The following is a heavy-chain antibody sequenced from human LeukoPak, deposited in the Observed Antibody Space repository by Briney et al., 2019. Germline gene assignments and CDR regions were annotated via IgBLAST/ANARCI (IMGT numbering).Heavy chain of an antibody. D-gene: IGHD3-10*01. CDR1: GYTFTGYY. V-gene: IGHV1-2*02. CDR3: ARAYGSGSSYHPDY. Sequence: WASVKVSCKASGYTFTGYYMHWVRQAPGQGLEWMGWINPNSGGTNSSQKFQDRVTLTRDTSISTAYMELGSLRSDDTAIYYCARAYGSGSSYHPDYWGQGTLVTVSS. CDR2: INPNSGGT. J-gene: IGHJ4*02.